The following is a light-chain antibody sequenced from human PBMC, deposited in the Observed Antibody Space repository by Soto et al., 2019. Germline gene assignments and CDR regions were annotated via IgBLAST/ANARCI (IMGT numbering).Light chain of an antibody. Sequence: EIVLTQSPGTLSLSPGERATPSCRASQSVSSNYLAWYQQKPGQAPRLLIYGASSRATGIPDRFSGSGSGTDFSLTISRLEPEDFAVYNCQQYGSSPTTFGQGTKVEIK. CDR3: QQYGSSPTT. J-gene: IGKJ1*01. CDR2: GAS. CDR1: QSVSSNY. V-gene: IGKV3-20*01.